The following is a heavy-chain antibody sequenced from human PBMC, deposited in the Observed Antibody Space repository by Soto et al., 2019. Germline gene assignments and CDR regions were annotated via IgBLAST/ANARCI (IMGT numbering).Heavy chain of an antibody. CDR1: GFTFISYA. CDR3: TTDGCSSTSCYSSFDY. CDR2: IKSKTDGGTT. V-gene: IGHV3-15*01. J-gene: IGHJ4*02. D-gene: IGHD2-2*01. Sequence: KPWGSLRLSCAASGFTFISYAISFFGQSPCKWLEWVGRIKSKTDGGTTDYAAPVKGRFTISRDDSKNTLYLQMNSLKTEDTAVYYCTTDGCSSTSCYSSFDYWGQGTLVTVSS.